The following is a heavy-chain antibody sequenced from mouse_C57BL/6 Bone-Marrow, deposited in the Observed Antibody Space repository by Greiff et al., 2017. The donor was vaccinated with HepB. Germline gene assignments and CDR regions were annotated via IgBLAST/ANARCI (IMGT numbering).Heavy chain of an antibody. Sequence: VQLQQPGTELVKPGASVKLSCKASGYTFTSYWMHWVKQRPGQGLEWIGEIDPSDSYTNYNQKFKGKSTLTVDKSSSTAYMQLSSLTSEDSAVYYCARRGNYYWYFDVWGTGTTVTVSS. D-gene: IGHD1-3*01. CDR1: GYTFTSYW. CDR2: IDPSDSYT. CDR3: ARRGNYYWYFDV. J-gene: IGHJ1*03. V-gene: IGHV1-69*01.